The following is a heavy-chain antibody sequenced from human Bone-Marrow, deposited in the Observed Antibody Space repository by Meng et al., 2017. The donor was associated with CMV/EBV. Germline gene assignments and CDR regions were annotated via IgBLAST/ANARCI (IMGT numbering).Heavy chain of an antibody. CDR1: GFTFSSYS. CDR3: ARDFLGYCSSTSCLSGYYYYYGMDV. D-gene: IGHD2-2*03. V-gene: IGHV3-21*01. J-gene: IGHJ6*01. CDR2: ISSSSSYI. Sequence: GESLKISCAASGFTFSSYSMNWVRQAPGKGLEWVSSISSSSSYIYYADSVKGRFTISRDNAKNSLYLQMISLRAEDTAVYYCARDFLGYCSSTSCLSGYYYYYGMDVWGQGPTVTGSS.